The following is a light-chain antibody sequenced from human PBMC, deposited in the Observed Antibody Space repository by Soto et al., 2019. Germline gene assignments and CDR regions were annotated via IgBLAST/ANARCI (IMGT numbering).Light chain of an antibody. CDR2: GAS. J-gene: IGKJ3*01. V-gene: IGKV3-20*01. CDR1: QSVTSSY. Sequence: EIVLTQSPGTLSLSPGERLTLSCRASQSVTSSYLAWYQHKPGQAPRLLIYGASTKATGTPDRFSGSGSGTDFTLTISRLEPEDFAVYYCQQYGSSPSTFGPGTKVDIK. CDR3: QQYGSSPST.